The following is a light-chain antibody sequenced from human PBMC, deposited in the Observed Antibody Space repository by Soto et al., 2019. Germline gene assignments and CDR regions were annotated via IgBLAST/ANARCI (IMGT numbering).Light chain of an antibody. J-gene: IGKJ4*01. Sequence: DIQLTQSPSVLSASVGDTVTITCRASQALSNYLAWYQQKPGKAPDLLIYSASTLQSGVPSRFSGSGSETEFSLTIQALQPEDFATYSCHQLSRYPPTFGGGAKVDI. V-gene: IGKV1-9*01. CDR2: SAS. CDR1: QALSNY. CDR3: HQLSRYPPT.